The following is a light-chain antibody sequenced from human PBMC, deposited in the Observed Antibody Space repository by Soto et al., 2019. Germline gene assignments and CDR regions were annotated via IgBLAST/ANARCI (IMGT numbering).Light chain of an antibody. CDR2: QVT. Sequence: QSALTQPASVSGSPGQSITISCTGTSRDVGAYNYVSWYQHHPGKAPHLLIYQVTYRPSGVSPRFAGAKSGNTASLTISGLQPEDEADYYCSSHTAQFTYVFVTGTKVTVL. J-gene: IGLJ1*01. CDR3: SSHTAQFTYV. V-gene: IGLV2-14*01. CDR1: SRDVGAYNY.